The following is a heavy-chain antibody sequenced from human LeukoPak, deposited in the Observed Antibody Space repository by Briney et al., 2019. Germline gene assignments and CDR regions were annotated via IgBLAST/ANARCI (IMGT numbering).Heavy chain of an antibody. V-gene: IGHV4-59*01. J-gene: IGHJ5*02. D-gene: IGHD2-2*01. CDR2: YYSGIT. CDR3: ATQYCSSTSCSYPFDP. Sequence: YYSGITNYNPSLKRRVTISVDTSKNQFSLKLNSVTAADTAVYYCATQYCSSTSCSYPFDPWGQGTLVTVSS.